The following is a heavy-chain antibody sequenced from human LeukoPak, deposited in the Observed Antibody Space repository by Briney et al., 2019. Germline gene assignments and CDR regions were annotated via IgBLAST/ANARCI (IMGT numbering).Heavy chain of an antibody. Sequence: KPGGSLRLSCTASGFTFSDFHMSWIRQAPGKGLEWVSHISGSGYAIHHPGSVKGRFTISRDKAKNSLYLQMNSLRVEDSAVYYCARLSGTYSRGGDHWGQGTLVTVSS. CDR2: ISGSGYAI. J-gene: IGHJ4*02. CDR3: ARLSGTYSRGGDH. CDR1: GFTFSDFH. V-gene: IGHV3-11*01. D-gene: IGHD1-26*01.